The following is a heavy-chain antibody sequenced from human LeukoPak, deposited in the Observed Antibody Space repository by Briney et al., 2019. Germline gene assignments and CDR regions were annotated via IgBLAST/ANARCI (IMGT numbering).Heavy chain of an antibody. V-gene: IGHV3-23*01. CDR3: AKVGYSSSWTIDY. CDR2: LSGSGGST. J-gene: IGHJ4*02. CDR1: GFTFRSYG. D-gene: IGHD6-13*01. Sequence: GGSLRLSCAASGFTFRSYGMSWVRQAPGKGLEWVSSLSGSGGSTYYADSVKGRFTISRDNSKNTLYLQMNSLRAEDTAVYYCAKVGYSSSWTIDYWGQGTLVTVSS.